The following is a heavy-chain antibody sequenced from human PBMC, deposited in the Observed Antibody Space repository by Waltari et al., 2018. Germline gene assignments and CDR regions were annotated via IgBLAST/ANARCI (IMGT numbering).Heavy chain of an antibody. Sequence: VQLQESGPGLVKSSENLSLTCTVSGVSVRGYFWNWIRQAPGKGPEWIGYIRHTGDTKQNPSLKSRVTMSVDTSRNDFSLRLSSVTAADTAVYYCALWESGWRAFRFWGQGTLGTVSS. CDR3: ALWESGWRAFRF. D-gene: IGHD6-19*01. V-gene: IGHV4-59*08. CDR1: GVSVRGYF. J-gene: IGHJ4*03. CDR2: IRHTGDT.